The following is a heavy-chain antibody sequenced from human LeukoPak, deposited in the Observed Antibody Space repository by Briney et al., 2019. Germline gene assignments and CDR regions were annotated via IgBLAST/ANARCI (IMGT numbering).Heavy chain of an antibody. CDR3: ARHYDSSGYWYYFDY. V-gene: IGHV4-59*08. D-gene: IGHD3-22*01. Sequence: SETLSLTCTVSGGSISSYYWSWIRQPPGKGLDWIGYVYYSGSSNYNPSLKSRVTISVDTSKNQFSLKLSSVTAADTAVYYCARHYDSSGYWYYFDYWGQGALVTVST. CDR1: GGSISSYY. J-gene: IGHJ4*02. CDR2: VYYSGSS.